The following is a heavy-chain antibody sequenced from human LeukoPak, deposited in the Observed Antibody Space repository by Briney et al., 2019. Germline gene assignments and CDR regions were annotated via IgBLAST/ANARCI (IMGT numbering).Heavy chain of an antibody. CDR1: GFTFSSYA. CDR2: ISYDGSNK. Sequence: PGGSLRLSCAASGFTFSSYAMHWVRQAPGKGLEWVAVISYDGSNKYYADPVKGRFTISRDNSKNTLYLQMNSLRAEDTAVYYCARDAQDSYGSLGFDYWGQGTLVTVSS. CDR3: ARDAQDSYGSLGFDY. V-gene: IGHV3-30-3*01. D-gene: IGHD5-18*01. J-gene: IGHJ4*02.